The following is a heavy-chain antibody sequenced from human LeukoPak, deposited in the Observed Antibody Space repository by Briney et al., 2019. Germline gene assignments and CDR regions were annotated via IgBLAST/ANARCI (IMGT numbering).Heavy chain of an antibody. D-gene: IGHD6-19*01. CDR3: ARESAVAGTKVYYYYYYMDV. CDR2: ISSSSSYI. J-gene: IGHJ6*03. CDR1: GFTFSSYS. Sequence: PGGSLRLSCAASGFTFSSYSMNWVRQAPGKGLEWVSSISSSSSYIYYADSVKGRFTISRDNAKNSLYLQMNSLRAEDTAVYYCARESAVAGTKVYYYYYYMDVWGKGTTVTVSS. V-gene: IGHV3-21*01.